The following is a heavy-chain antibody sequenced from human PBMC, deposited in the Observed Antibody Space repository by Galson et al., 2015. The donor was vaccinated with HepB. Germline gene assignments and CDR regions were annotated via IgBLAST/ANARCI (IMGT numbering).Heavy chain of an antibody. Sequence: SLRLSCAASGFIFSTYSMNWVRQAPGKGLEWVSCISRSSSYISYADSVRGRFTISRDNTKNSLYLQMSNLRAEDTAVYYCARDNYADYSFDYWGQGTLVTVSS. CDR1: GFIFSTYS. J-gene: IGHJ4*02. D-gene: IGHD4-17*01. CDR2: ISRSSSYI. V-gene: IGHV3-21*01. CDR3: ARDNYADYSFDY.